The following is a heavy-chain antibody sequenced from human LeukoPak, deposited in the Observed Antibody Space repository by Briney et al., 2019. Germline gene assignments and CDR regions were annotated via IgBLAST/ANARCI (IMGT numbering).Heavy chain of an antibody. Sequence: SQTLSLTCTVSGGSISSGSYYWSWIRQPPGKGLEWIGYIYYSGSTNYNPSLKSRVTISVDTSKNQFSLKLSSVTAADTAVYYCARGVSIWAKTPDYWGQGTLVTVSS. CDR3: ARGVSIWAKTPDY. CDR2: IYYSGST. J-gene: IGHJ4*02. V-gene: IGHV4-61*01. CDR1: GGSISSGSYY. D-gene: IGHD3-9*01.